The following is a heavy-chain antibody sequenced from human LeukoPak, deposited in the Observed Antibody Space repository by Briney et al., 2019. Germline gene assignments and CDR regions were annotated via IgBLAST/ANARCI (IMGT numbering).Heavy chain of an antibody. CDR1: GYTFTGYY. V-gene: IGHV1-2*02. D-gene: IGHD3-10*01. Sequence: ASVKVSCKASGYTFTGYYMHWVRQAPGQGLEWMGWINPNSGGTSYAQKFQGRVTMTRDTSISTAYMELSRLRSDDTAVYYCARKFVDPNGMDVWGQGTTVTVSS. CDR2: INPNSGGT. J-gene: IGHJ6*02. CDR3: ARKFVDPNGMDV.